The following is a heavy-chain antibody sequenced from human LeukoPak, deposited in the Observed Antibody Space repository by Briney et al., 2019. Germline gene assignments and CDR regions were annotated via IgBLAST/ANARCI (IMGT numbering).Heavy chain of an antibody. Sequence: SETLSLTCTVSGGSISSSSYYWGWIRPPPGKGLEWIGSIYYSGSTYYNPSLKSRVTISVDTSKNQFSLKLSSVTAADTAVYYCARQYYYDSKGGTFDYWGQGTLVTVSS. CDR1: GGSISSSSYY. CDR3: ARQYYYDSKGGTFDY. J-gene: IGHJ4*02. V-gene: IGHV4-39*01. D-gene: IGHD3-22*01. CDR2: IYYSGST.